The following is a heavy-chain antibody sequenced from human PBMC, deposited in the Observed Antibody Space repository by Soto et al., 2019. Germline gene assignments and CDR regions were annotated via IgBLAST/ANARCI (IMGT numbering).Heavy chain of an antibody. CDR1: GGTFSSYA. V-gene: IGHV1-69*13. CDR3: ARDSRDIVVVVAASYGMDV. D-gene: IGHD2-15*01. Sequence: SVKVSCKASGGTFSSYAISWVRQAPGQGLEWMGGIIPIFGTANYAQKFQGRVTITADESTSTAYMELSSLRSEDTAVYYCARDSRDIVVVVAASYGMDVWGQGTTVTVSS. CDR2: IIPIFGTA. J-gene: IGHJ6*02.